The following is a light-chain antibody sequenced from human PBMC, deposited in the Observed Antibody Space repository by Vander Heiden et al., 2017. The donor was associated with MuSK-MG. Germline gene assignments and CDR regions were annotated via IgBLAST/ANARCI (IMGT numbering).Light chain of an antibody. Sequence: EIVLTQSPGTLSLSPGERATLSCRASQSVSSSYLAWYQQKPGQAPRLLIYGASSRATGIPDRFSGSGSGTDFTLTISRLEPEDFAVYYWQQDGSFFTFGPGTKVDIK. J-gene: IGKJ3*01. CDR1: QSVSSSY. V-gene: IGKV3-20*01. CDR2: GAS. CDR3: QQDGSFFT.